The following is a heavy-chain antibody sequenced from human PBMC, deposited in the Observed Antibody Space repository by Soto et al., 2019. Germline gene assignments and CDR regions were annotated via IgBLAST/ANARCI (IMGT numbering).Heavy chain of an antibody. J-gene: IGHJ6*02. V-gene: IGHV5-51*01. CDR3: ARQLRDYYYYYGMDV. D-gene: IGHD3-16*01. CDR2: IYPGDSDT. CDR1: GYSFTSYW. Sequence: GESLKISCKGSGYSFTSYWIGWGRQMPGKGLEWMGIIYPGDSDTRYSPSFQGQVTISADKSISTAYLQWSSLKASDTALYYCARQLRDYYYYYGMDVWGQGTTVTVSS.